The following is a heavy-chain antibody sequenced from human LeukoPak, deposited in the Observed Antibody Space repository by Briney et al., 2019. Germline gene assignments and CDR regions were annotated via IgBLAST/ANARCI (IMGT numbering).Heavy chain of an antibody. Sequence: GGSLRLSCAASGFTFSSYTMNWVRQAPGKGLEWVSYVSASGSATHYGDSVKGRFTISRDNAKNSVYMQMNSLRDEDTAVYYCARISGLGAREYLDHWGQGTLVTVSS. CDR1: GFTFSSYT. D-gene: IGHD2/OR15-2a*01. CDR2: VSASGSAT. J-gene: IGHJ4*02. V-gene: IGHV3-48*02. CDR3: ARISGLGAREYLDH.